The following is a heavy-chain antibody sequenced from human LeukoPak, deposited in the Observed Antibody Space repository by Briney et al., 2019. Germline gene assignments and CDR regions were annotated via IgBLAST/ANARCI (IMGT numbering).Heavy chain of an antibody. V-gene: IGHV1-3*01. CDR3: ASVRGFHYYYYGMDV. CDR2: INAGNGNT. J-gene: IGHJ6*02. D-gene: IGHD3-10*01. CDR1: GYTFTSYA. Sequence: ASVKVSCKASGYTFTSYAMHWVRQAPGQRLEWMGWINAGNGNTKYSQKFQGRVTITRDTSASTAYMELSSLRSEDTAVYYCASVRGFHYYYYGMDVRGQGTRVTVSS.